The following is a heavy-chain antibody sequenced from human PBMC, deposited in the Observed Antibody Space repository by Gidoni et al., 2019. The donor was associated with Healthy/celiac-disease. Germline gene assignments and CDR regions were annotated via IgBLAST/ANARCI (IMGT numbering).Heavy chain of an antibody. CDR2: INPNSGGT. CDR1: GYTFTGYY. V-gene: IGHV1-2*02. Sequence: QVQLVQSGAEVKKPGASVKVSCKASGYTFTGYYMHWVRQAPGQGLEWMGWINPNSGGTNYAQKFQGRVTMTRDTSISTAYMELSRLRSDDTAVYYCARDLGYDSSGYYSDYWGQGTLVTVSS. J-gene: IGHJ4*02. CDR3: ARDLGYDSSGYYSDY. D-gene: IGHD3-22*01.